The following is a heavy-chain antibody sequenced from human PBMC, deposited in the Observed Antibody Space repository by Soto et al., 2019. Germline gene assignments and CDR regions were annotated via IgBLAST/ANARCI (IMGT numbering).Heavy chain of an antibody. CDR1: GAFITSNSYY. CDR2: IYFSGTT. D-gene: IGHD3-16*01. J-gene: IGHJ4*02. CDR3: SRRARGANLDF. Sequence: QLQLQESGPGLVKPSETLSLTCTVSGAFITSNSYYWGWIRQSPGKGLGWIGNIYFSGTTYYTPSLESRVTISVDTSKRQFSLRLSSVTAADTAVYYCSRRARGANLDFWGQGTLVTVSS. V-gene: IGHV4-39*01.